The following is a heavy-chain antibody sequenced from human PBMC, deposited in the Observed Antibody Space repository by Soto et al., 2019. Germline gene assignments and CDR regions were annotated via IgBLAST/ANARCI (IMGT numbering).Heavy chain of an antibody. CDR1: GFTFRDYI. V-gene: IGHV3-23*01. CDR3: AKDRGGSGWPEFDW. J-gene: IGHJ4*02. Sequence: EVQLLESGGGLGQPGGSLRLSCTASGFTFRDYIMNWVRQAPGKGLEWISTITADGGGAFYADSVKGRFTISRDNSRNTLHLQIHNLRAEETALYYCAKDRGGSGWPEFDWWGQGTQVTVSS. D-gene: IGHD6-19*01. CDR2: ITADGGGA.